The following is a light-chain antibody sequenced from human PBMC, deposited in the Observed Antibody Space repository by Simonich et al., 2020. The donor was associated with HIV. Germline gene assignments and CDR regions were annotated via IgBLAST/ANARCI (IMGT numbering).Light chain of an antibody. CDR1: HGISNS. V-gene: IGKV1-NL1*01. Sequence: DIQMTQSPSSLSVSVGYKVTITCRASHGISNSLSWYQQKPGKAPKLLLYAASRFESGVPSRFSGSGSGTDYTLTISSLQPEDFATYYCQQYYTTPWTFGQGTKVEIK. CDR2: AAS. CDR3: QQYYTTPWT. J-gene: IGKJ1*01.